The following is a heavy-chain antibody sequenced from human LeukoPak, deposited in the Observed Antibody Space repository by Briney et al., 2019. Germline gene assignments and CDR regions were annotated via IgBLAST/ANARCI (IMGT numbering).Heavy chain of an antibody. CDR3: ARGETY. J-gene: IGHJ4*02. CDR2: INHSGST. V-gene: IGHV4-34*01. CDR1: GGSFSGYY. Sequence: SETLSLTCAVCGGSFSGYYWSWIRQPPGKGLEWIGEINHSGSTNYNPSLKSRVTISVDTSKNQFSLKLSSVTAADTAVYYCARGETYWGQGTLVTVSS.